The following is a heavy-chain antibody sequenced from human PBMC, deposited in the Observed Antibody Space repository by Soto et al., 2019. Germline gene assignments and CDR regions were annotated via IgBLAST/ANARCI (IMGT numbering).Heavy chain of an antibody. CDR1: GFTFSIYP. CDR2: IGTTGGDT. D-gene: IGHD6-25*01. J-gene: IGHJ2*01. V-gene: IGHV3-23*01. Sequence: EVQLLESGGGLVQPGGSLRLSCAASGFTFSIYPMSWVRQTPKKGLEWVSTIGTTGGDTYYADSVRGRSTISRDDSKNTLYLQMSSLRAEESAVYYCAKSRVDSGRGYFDLWGRGTLVTVSS. CDR3: AKSRVDSGRGYFDL.